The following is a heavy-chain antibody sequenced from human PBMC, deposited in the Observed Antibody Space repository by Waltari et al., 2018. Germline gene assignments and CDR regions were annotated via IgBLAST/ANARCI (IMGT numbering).Heavy chain of an antibody. Sequence: QVQLQESGPGLVKPSETLSLTCAVSGYSISSGYYWGWIRQPPGKGLEWIGSIYHSGSTYYNPALKSRVTISVDTSKNQFSLKRSSVTAADTAVYYCARLILYYDYGDYFDYWGQGTLVTVSS. J-gene: IGHJ4*02. V-gene: IGHV4-38-2*01. CDR2: IYHSGST. D-gene: IGHD4-17*01. CDR1: GYSISSGYY. CDR3: ARLILYYDYGDYFDY.